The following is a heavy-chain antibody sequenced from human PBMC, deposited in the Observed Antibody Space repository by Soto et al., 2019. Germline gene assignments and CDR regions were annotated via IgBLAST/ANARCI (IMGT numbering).Heavy chain of an antibody. V-gene: IGHV1-69*02. CDR3: ATFYEGDCTTTTCYGDFDY. J-gene: IGHJ4*02. CDR1: GGTFNRYS. CDR2: IIPMFGIT. Sequence: QVHLVQAGAEVKKPGSSVKVSCRASGGTFNRYSISWVRQAPGQGLEWMGRIIPMFGITNYAQKFQGRVMITADKSANTAYMEGSGLRSEDTAMYSCATFYEGDCTTTTCYGDFDYWGQGTLVTVSS. D-gene: IGHD2-2*01.